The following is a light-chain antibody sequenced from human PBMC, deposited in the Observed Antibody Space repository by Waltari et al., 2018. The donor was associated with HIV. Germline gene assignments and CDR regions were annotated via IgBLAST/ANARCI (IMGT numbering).Light chain of an antibody. Sequence: DIQMTQSLCSLSASVGDRVHITCRASQDITTYLNWYQHKPGKAPKLLINDTSNLETGVPLRFSGSGSGTHFIFTISSLQSEDIATYYCQQYHDLPLTFGGGTKVEIK. CDR2: DTS. CDR3: QQYHDLPLT. CDR1: QDITTY. V-gene: IGKV1-33*01. J-gene: IGKJ4*01.